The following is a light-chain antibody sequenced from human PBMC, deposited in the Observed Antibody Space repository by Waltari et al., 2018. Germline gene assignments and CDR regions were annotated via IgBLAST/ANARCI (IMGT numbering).Light chain of an antibody. CDR3: QQYGTSPPGT. J-gene: IGKJ1*01. Sequence: EIVLTQSPGTLSLSPGERATLSCRASRSVSNNYLAWYQQKSGQAPRLLIYLASTRATGIPDRFSGSGSGTAFTLTISRLEPEDFAVYYCQQYGTSPPGTFGQGTKVEIK. CDR2: LAS. V-gene: IGKV3-20*01. CDR1: RSVSNNY.